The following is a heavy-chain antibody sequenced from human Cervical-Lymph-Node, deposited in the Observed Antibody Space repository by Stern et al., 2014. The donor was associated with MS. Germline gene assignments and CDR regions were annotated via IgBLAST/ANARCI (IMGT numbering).Heavy chain of an antibody. D-gene: IGHD3-3*01. CDR2: INPNTGGT. V-gene: IGHV1-2*02. Sequence: QLVQSGAEVKKPGASVKVSCKTSGYIFTGYYIHWVRQAPGQGLEWMAWINPNTGGTMYAQKFQGRVTMSRDTSISTAYVELSSLTSDDTAVYYCARDQRGITIFGVVTDYYYLGMDVWGQGTTVTVSS. CDR3: ARDQRGITIFGVVTDYYYLGMDV. CDR1: GYIFTGYY. J-gene: IGHJ6*02.